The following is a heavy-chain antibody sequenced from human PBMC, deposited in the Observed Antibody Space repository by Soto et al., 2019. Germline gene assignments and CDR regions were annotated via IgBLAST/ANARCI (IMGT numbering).Heavy chain of an antibody. V-gene: IGHV3-30-3*01. J-gene: IGHJ4*02. CDR1: GFTFSSYA. CDR2: ISYDGSNK. Sequence: ESGGGVVQPGRSLRLSCAASGFTFSSYAMHWVRQAPGKGLEWVAVISYDGSNKYYADSVKGRFTISRDNSKNTLYLQMNSLRAEDTAVYYCARGSGSYYGDYWGQGTLVTVSS. D-gene: IGHD1-26*01. CDR3: ARGSGSYYGDY.